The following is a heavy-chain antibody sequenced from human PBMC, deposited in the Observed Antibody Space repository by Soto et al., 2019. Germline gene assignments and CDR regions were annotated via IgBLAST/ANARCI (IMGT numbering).Heavy chain of an antibody. Sequence: PGESLKISCKASGYRFTSYWIAWVRQMPGKGLEWMGIIYPDDSDTRYSPPFQGQVTISADKSINTAYLQWSSLKASDTAMYYCARQPAMTTVTTIDYWGQGTLVTVTS. CDR1: GYRFTSYW. J-gene: IGHJ4*02. CDR3: ARQPAMTTVTTIDY. D-gene: IGHD4-4*01. V-gene: IGHV5-51*01. CDR2: IYPDDSDT.